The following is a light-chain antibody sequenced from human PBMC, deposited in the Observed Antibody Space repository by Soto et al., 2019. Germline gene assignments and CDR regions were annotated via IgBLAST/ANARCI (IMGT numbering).Light chain of an antibody. V-gene: IGKV3-11*01. CDR2: DAS. CDR1: QSVSSY. CDR3: QKRGYT. Sequence: EIVLTQSPATLSLSPGERATLSCRASQSVSSYLAWYQQKPGQAPRLLIYDASSRATGIPARFSGSGSGTDFTLTISSLEPADFAVYYCQKRGYTFGQVTKREIK. J-gene: IGKJ2*01.